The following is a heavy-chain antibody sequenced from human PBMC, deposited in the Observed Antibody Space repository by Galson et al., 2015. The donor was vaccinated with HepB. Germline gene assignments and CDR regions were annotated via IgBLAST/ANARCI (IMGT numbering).Heavy chain of an antibody. CDR1: GGSISSYY. V-gene: IGHV4-59*12. CDR2: IYYTGST. J-gene: IGHJ4*02. Sequence: ETLSLTCTVSGGSISSYYWSWIRQPAGKGLEWIGEIYYTGSTNYNPPLKSRVTISVDKSKNQFSLKLNSVTAADTAVYFCAREDSGNYSLDSWGQGTLVTVSS. D-gene: IGHD1-26*01. CDR3: AREDSGNYSLDS.